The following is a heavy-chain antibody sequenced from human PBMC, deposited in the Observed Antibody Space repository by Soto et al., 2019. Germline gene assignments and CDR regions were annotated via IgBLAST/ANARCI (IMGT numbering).Heavy chain of an antibody. J-gene: IGHJ6*02. CDR3: ARTLMIGYKMAV. V-gene: IGHV4-30-2*01. CDR1: GGSITTGVYS. D-gene: IGHD3-22*01. Sequence: PSETLSITCAVAGGSITTGVYSWSWIRQPPGKGMEWIGFVYSGSTYYNPSLKSRVTISIDKFSNHFSLQLTSVTAADTAVYYCARTLMIGYKMAVWGQGTTVTVSS. CDR2: VYSGST.